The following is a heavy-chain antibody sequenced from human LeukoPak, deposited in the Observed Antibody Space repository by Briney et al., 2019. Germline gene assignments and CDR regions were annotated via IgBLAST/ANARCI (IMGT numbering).Heavy chain of an antibody. J-gene: IGHJ5*02. CDR1: GGSFSGYY. Sequence: SETLSLTCAVYGGSFSGYYWSWIRQPPGKGLEWIGEINHSGSTNYNPSLKSRVTISVDTSKNQFSLKLSSVTAADTAVYYCARPRGSSLGLNWFDPWGQGTLVTVSS. CDR2: INHSGST. D-gene: IGHD3-16*01. CDR3: ARPRGSSLGLNWFDP. V-gene: IGHV4-34*01.